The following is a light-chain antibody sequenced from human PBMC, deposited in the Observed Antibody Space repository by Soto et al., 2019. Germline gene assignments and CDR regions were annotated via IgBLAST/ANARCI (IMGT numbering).Light chain of an antibody. V-gene: IGKV3-20*01. CDR2: GAS. Sequence: EIVLTQSPGTLSLSPGERATLSCRASQSVSSSYLAWYQQKPGQAPRLLIYGASGRATGIPDRFSGRGSGTDFTLTISRLEPEDFAVYYCQQYGSSIFTFGPGTKVDIK. J-gene: IGKJ3*01. CDR3: QQYGSSIFT. CDR1: QSVSSSY.